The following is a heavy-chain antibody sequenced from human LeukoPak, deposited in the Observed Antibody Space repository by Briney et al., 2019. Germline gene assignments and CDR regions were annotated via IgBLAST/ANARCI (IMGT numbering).Heavy chain of an antibody. V-gene: IGHV1-24*01. CDR3: ATNFPRYSSGYYPNAFDI. J-gene: IGHJ3*02. CDR1: GYTLTGLS. D-gene: IGHD3-22*01. CDR2: FDPEDGET. Sequence: ASVKVSCKVSGYTLTGLSMHWVRQAPGKGLEWMGGFDPEDGETIYAQKFQGRVTMTEDTSTDTAYMELSSLRSEDTAVYYCATNFPRYSSGYYPNAFDIWGQGTMVTVSS.